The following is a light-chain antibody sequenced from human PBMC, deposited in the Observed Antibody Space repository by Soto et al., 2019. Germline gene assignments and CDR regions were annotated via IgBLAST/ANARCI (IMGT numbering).Light chain of an antibody. V-gene: IGLV1-40*01. CDR3: QSYDSSLSGSWV. CDR2: GNS. CDR1: SSNIGAGYD. Sequence: QAVVTQPPSVSGAPGQRVTISYTGSSSNIGAGYDVHWYQQLPGTAPKLLIYGNSNRPSGVPDRFSGSKSGTSASLAITGLQAEDEADYYCQSYDSSLSGSWVFGGGTKLTVL. J-gene: IGLJ3*02.